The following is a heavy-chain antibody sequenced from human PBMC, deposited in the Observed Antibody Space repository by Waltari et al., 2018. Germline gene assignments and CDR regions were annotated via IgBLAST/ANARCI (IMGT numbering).Heavy chain of an antibody. CDR3: ARDTYYFDSGSST. CDR2: MSHSGST. D-gene: IGHD3-10*01. CDR1: GDSVSRCRYY. V-gene: IGHV4-61*01. Sequence: QVQLQESGPGLVKPSATLSLTCTVSGDSVSRCRYYWSLVRQHPGKGLEWIGYMSHSGSTNYNPYLKSRVNISLDTSKNQLSLRLTSVSAADTAVYYCARDTYYFDSGSSTWGHGTLVTVSS. J-gene: IGHJ5*01.